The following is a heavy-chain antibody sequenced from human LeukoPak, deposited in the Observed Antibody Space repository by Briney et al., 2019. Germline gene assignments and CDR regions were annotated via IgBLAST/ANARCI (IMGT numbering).Heavy chain of an antibody. CDR3: ARCGGHSSSWSRSYYYYYMDV. V-gene: IGHV3-64*01. CDR1: GFTFSSYA. Sequence: SGGSLRLSCAASGFTFSSYAMHWVRQAPGKGLEYVSAISSNGGSTSYANSVKGRFTISRCNSTNSMYLQMGSLRAEDMAVYCCARCGGHSSSWSRSYYYYYMDVWGEGTTVTVSS. CDR2: ISSNGGST. D-gene: IGHD6-13*01. J-gene: IGHJ6*03.